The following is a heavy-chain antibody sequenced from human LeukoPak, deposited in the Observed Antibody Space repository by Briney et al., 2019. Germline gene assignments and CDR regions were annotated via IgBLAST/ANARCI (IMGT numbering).Heavy chain of an antibody. CDR3: AELGITMIGGV. Sequence: NPGGSLRLSCAASGFTFSSYSVNWVRQAPGKGLEWVSFISSSSSYIYYADSVKGRFTISRDNAKNSLYLQMNSLRAEDTAVYYCAELGITMIGGVWGKGTTVTISS. CDR2: ISSSSSYI. V-gene: IGHV3-21*01. J-gene: IGHJ6*04. D-gene: IGHD3-10*02. CDR1: GFTFSSYS.